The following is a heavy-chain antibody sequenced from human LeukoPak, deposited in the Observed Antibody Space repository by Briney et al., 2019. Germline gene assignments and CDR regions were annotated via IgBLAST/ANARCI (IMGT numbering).Heavy chain of an antibody. CDR3: ARDNMVGATPRFYY. CDR2: ISSSGSTI. CDR1: GFTFSSYE. V-gene: IGHV3-48*03. D-gene: IGHD1-26*01. J-gene: IGHJ4*02. Sequence: GGSLRLSCAASGFTFSSYEMNWVRQAPGKGLEWVSYISSSGSTIYYADSVKGRFTISRDNAKNSLYLQMNSLRAEDTAVYYCARDNMVGATPRFYYWGQGTLVTVSS.